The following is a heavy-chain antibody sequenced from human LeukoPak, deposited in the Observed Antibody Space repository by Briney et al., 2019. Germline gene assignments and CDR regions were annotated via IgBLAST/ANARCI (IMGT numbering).Heavy chain of an antibody. D-gene: IGHD3-16*02. CDR3: AKDLYDYVWGSYRSC. V-gene: IGHV3-23*01. CDR2: ISGSGGST. CDR1: GFTFSSYA. J-gene: IGHJ4*02. Sequence: GGSLRLSCAASGFTFSSYAMSWVRQAPGKGLEGVSAISGSGGSTYYADSVKGRFTISRDNSKNTLYLQMNSLRAEDTAVYYCAKDLYDYVWGSYRSCWGQGTLVTVSS.